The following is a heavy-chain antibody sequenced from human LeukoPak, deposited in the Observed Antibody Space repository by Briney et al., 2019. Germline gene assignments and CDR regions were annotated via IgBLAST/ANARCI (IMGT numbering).Heavy chain of an antibody. J-gene: IGHJ6*03. CDR3: AREDLSGSYYYMDV. CDR1: GFTFSNYA. D-gene: IGHD1-26*01. Sequence: PGGSLRLSCAASGFTFSNYAMSWVRQAPGKGREGVSSISSSSSYIYYADSVKGRFTISRDNAKNSLYLQMNSLRAEDTAVYYCAREDLSGSYYYMDVWGKGTTVTVSS. CDR2: ISSSSSYI. V-gene: IGHV3-21*01.